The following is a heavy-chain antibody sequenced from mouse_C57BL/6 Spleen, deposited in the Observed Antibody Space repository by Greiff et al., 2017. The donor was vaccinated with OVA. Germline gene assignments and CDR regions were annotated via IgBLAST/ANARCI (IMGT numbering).Heavy chain of an antibody. Sequence: DVQLVESGGDLVKPGGSLKLSCAASGFTFSSYGMSWVRQTPDKRLEWVATISSGGSYTYYPDSVKGRFTISRDNAKNTLYLQMSSLKSEDTAMYYCASHYGNPWFAYWGQGTLVTVSA. CDR2: ISSGGSYT. CDR3: ASHYGNPWFAY. V-gene: IGHV5-6*01. CDR1: GFTFSSYG. J-gene: IGHJ3*01. D-gene: IGHD2-1*01.